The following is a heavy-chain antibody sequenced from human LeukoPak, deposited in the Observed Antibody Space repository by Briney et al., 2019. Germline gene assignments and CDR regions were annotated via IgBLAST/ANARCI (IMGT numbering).Heavy chain of an antibody. D-gene: IGHD3-16*01. CDR2: IYYSGST. V-gene: IGHV4-4*02. CDR1: GGSISSTNW. J-gene: IGHJ4*02. CDR3: ARHGRLGSFDY. Sequence: SGILSLTCAVSGGSISSTNWWSWVRQSPGKGLEWIGSIYYSGSTYYNPSLKSRVTISVDTSKNQFSLKLNSVTAADTAVYYCARHGRLGSFDYWGQGTLVTVSS.